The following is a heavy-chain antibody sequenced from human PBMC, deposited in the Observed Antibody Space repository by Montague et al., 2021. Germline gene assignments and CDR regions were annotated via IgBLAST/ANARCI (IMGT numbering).Heavy chain of an antibody. CDR1: GGSFIVCY. J-gene: IGHJ4*02. Sequence: SETLSLTCGVSGGSFIVCYWSWIRQPPGKGLEWIGLVFDSGTTNDTPSRKSRVTRSADTSKNQVSLKVNAVTAADTAVYYCARQGSYESGGFSIWGLGTLVTVSS. CDR2: VFDSGTT. D-gene: IGHD3-22*01. V-gene: IGHV4-59*01. CDR3: ARQGSYESGGFSI.